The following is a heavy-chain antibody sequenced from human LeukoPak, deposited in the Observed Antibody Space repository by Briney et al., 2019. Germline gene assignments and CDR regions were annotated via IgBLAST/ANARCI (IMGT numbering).Heavy chain of an antibody. J-gene: IGHJ4*02. CDR1: GYTFTSYD. D-gene: IGHD3-22*01. CDR2: MNPNSGNT. V-gene: IGHV1-8*01. Sequence: GASVKVSCKASGYTFTSYDINWVRQATGQGLEWMGWMNPNSGNTGYAQKFQGRVTMTRNTSISTAYMELSSLRSEDTAVYYCARGAFVEYYYDSSGYGAVGYWGQGTLVTVSS. CDR3: ARGAFVEYYYDSSGYGAVGY.